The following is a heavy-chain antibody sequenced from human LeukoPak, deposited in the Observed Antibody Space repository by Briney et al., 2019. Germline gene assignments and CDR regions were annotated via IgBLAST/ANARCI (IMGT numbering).Heavy chain of an antibody. CDR3: AREAMVRGVFDY. CDR1: GFTLSSYW. V-gene: IGHV3-74*01. D-gene: IGHD3-10*01. Sequence: PGGSLRLSCAASGFTLSSYWMHWVRRAPGKGLVWVSRIKRDGSSTTYADSVKGRFSISRDNAKNSLYLQMNSLRAEDTAVYYCAREAMVRGVFDYWGQGTLVTVSS. J-gene: IGHJ4*02. CDR2: IKRDGSST.